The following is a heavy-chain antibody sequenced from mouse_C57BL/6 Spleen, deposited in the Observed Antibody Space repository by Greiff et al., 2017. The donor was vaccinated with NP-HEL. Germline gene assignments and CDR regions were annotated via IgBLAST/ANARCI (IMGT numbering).Heavy chain of an antibody. CDR1: GYAFSSSW. Sequence: VQLQQSGPELVKPGASVKISCKASGYAFSSSWMNWVKQRPGKGLEWIGRIYPGDGDTNYNGKFKGKATLTADKSSSTAYMQLSSLTSEDSAVYFCAREGNFHYYAMDYWGQGTSVTVSS. CDR3: AREGNFHYYAMDY. D-gene: IGHD2-1*01. J-gene: IGHJ4*01. CDR2: IYPGDGDT. V-gene: IGHV1-82*01.